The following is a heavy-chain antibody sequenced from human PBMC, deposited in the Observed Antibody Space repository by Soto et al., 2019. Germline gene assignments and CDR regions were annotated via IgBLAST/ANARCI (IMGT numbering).Heavy chain of an antibody. CDR1: GGSFSGYY. CDR2: INHSGST. Sequence: QVQLQQWGAGLLKPSETLSLTCAVYGGSFSGYYWSWIRQPPWKGLGWIGEINHSGSTNYTPSLTSRVTISVYTSKNQFSLKLGSVTAADTAVYYCARAWDSNYYGRPINHWGQGTLVTVSS. D-gene: IGHD4-4*01. V-gene: IGHV4-34*01. CDR3: ARAWDSNYYGRPINH. J-gene: IGHJ4*02.